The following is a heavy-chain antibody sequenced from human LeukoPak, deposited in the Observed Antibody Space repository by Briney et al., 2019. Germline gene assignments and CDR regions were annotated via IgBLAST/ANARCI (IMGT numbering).Heavy chain of an antibody. CDR2: ISSSSSYK. J-gene: IGHJ4*02. Sequence: GGSLRLSCAASGFTFSSYSMNWVRQAPGKGLEWVSSISSSSSYKYYAGSVKGRFTISRDNAKNSLYLQMNSLRAEDTAVYYCASMVRGVTPYSDYWGQGILVTVSS. V-gene: IGHV3-21*01. CDR3: ASMVRGVTPYSDY. CDR1: GFTFSSYS. D-gene: IGHD3-10*01.